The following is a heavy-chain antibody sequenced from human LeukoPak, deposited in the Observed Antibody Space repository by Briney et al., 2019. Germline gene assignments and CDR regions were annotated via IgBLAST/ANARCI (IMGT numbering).Heavy chain of an antibody. J-gene: IGHJ4*02. CDR3: ASFTDY. CDR2: INVSRSTI. V-gene: IGHV3-48*03. CDR1: GGTFSSYE. Sequence: GGTLRLSCAASGGTFSSYERNWVRQARGMGLECVSYINVSRSTIYYAFSVHVRFTISIDNAKNSLSLPMISLRAEDTAVYYCASFTDYWGQGTLVTVSS.